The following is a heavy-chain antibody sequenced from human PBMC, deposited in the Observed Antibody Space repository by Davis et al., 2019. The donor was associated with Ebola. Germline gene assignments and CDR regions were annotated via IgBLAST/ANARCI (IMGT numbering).Heavy chain of an antibody. V-gene: IGHV1-18*04. Sequence: ASVQVSCKASGYTFTNYGITSLRQAPGQGLEWMGWINPHNGNTNYAQNVQGRVTMTTDTSTSNAYMEVGSLRSDDTAVYYCARAQFPTTSDHWGQGTLVTVSS. CDR2: INPHNGNT. CDR1: GYTFTNYG. J-gene: IGHJ4*02. D-gene: IGHD1-1*01. CDR3: ARAQFPTTSDH.